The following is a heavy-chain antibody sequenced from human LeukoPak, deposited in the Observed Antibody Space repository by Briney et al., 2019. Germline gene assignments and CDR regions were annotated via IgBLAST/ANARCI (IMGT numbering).Heavy chain of an antibody. J-gene: IGHJ4*02. Sequence: GASVKVSCKASGYTFTSYDINWVRQATGQGLEWMGWMNPNSGNTGYAQKFQGRVTTTRNTSISTAYMELSSLRSEDTAVYYCARRPDRLGRSFDYWGQGTLVTVSS. CDR1: GYTFTSYD. CDR2: MNPNSGNT. CDR3: ARRPDRLGRSFDY. V-gene: IGHV1-8*01. D-gene: IGHD6-19*01.